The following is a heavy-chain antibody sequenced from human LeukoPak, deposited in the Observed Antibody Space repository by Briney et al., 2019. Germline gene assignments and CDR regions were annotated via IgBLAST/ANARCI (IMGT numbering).Heavy chain of an antibody. D-gene: IGHD6-13*01. J-gene: IGHJ3*02. Sequence: QPGGSLRLSCAASGFTFDDYAMHWVRQAPGKGLEWVSGISWNSGSIGCADSVKGRFTISRDNAKNSLYLQMNSLRAEDMALYYCARSSSSLNHDAFDIWGQGTMVTVSS. CDR2: ISWNSGSI. CDR3: ARSSSSLNHDAFDI. V-gene: IGHV3-9*03. CDR1: GFTFDDYA.